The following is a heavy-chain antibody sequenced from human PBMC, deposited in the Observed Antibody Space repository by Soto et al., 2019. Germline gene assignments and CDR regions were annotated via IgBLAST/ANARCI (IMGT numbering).Heavy chain of an antibody. Sequence: EVQLAESGGGMVQPGGSLRLSCVASGFTFSSYDMHWVRQAPGKGLEYVPSISSNGGTTYYGNSVKGRFTISRDNSKNTLYLQMGSLRAEDMAVYYCVRRVSGNYDYWGQGTLVTVSS. CDR3: VRRVSGNYDY. CDR2: ISSNGGTT. J-gene: IGHJ4*02. D-gene: IGHD1-7*01. V-gene: IGHV3-64*01. CDR1: GFTFSSYD.